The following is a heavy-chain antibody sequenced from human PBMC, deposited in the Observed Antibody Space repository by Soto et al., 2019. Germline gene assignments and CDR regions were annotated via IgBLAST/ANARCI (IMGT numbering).Heavy chain of an antibody. Sequence: EVHLLDSGGGLVQPGGSLTLSCAASGFIFDTYAMSWVRQAPGKGLEWVSAISGSGGTTYYAASVKGRLTISRDNSKNTLYLQLSSPRAEDTAVYYCAKCRGRFKSGVQKTFDSWGQGTLVTVSS. CDR1: GFIFDTYA. D-gene: IGHD2-8*01. CDR2: ISGSGGTT. CDR3: AKCRGRFKSGVQKTFDS. V-gene: IGHV3-23*01. J-gene: IGHJ4*02.